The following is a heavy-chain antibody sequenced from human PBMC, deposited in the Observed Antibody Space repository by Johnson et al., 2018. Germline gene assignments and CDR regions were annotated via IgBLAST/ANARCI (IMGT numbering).Heavy chain of an antibody. Sequence: APGKGLEWVSSISSSSSHIYYADSVKGRFTISRDNAKNSLFLQMNSLRPEDTAVYYCAREDYDFWSGHYYYYMDVWGKGTTVTVSS. D-gene: IGHD3-3*01. CDR2: ISSSSSHI. CDR3: AREDYDFWSGHYYYYMDV. J-gene: IGHJ6*03. V-gene: IGHV3-21*01.